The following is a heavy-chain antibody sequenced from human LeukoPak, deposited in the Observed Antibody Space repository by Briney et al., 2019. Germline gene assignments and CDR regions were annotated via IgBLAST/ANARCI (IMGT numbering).Heavy chain of an antibody. CDR1: GFTFSSYW. V-gene: IGHV3-7*01. CDR3: ARDAVPAASIYYYMDV. D-gene: IGHD2-2*01. CDR2: IKQDGSEK. J-gene: IGHJ6*03. Sequence: GGSLRLSCAASGFTFSSYWMTWVRQAPGKGLEWVANIKQDGSEKYYVDSVKGRFTISRDNAKNSLYLQMNSLRAEDTAVYYCARDAVPAASIYYYMDVWGTGTTVTVSS.